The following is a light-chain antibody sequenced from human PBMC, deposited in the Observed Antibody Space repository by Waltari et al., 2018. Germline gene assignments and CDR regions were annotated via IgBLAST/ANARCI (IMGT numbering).Light chain of an antibody. CDR3: QVWDSSTREVV. Sequence: SYELTQPLSVSVDLGQTARITCGGNNIGSKTVHWYQQKPGQAPGLVIYRDSNRPSGIPERFSGSNSGNTATLTISRAQAGDEADYYCQVWDSSTREVVFGGGTKLTVL. CDR1: NIGSKT. CDR2: RDS. J-gene: IGLJ2*01. V-gene: IGLV3-9*01.